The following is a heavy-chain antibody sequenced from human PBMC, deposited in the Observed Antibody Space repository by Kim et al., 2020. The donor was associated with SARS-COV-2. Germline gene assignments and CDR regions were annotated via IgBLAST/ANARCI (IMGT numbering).Heavy chain of an antibody. V-gene: IGHV4-34*01. Sequence: GSTNYNPSPKSRVTISVDTSKNQFSLKLSSVTAADTAVYYCAGVPSGMDVWGQGTTVTVSS. CDR3: AGVPSGMDV. CDR2: GST. J-gene: IGHJ6*02.